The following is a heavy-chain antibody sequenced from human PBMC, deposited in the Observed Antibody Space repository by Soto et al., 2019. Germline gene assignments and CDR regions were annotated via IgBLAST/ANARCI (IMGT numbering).Heavy chain of an antibody. D-gene: IGHD2-15*01. CDR2: IIPIFGTA. CDR3: ARDSSIVVVVAATGRGEYYYGMDV. V-gene: IGHV1-69*06. Sequence: ASVKVSCKASGGTFSSYAISWVRQAPGQGLEWMGGIIPIFGTANYAQKFQGRVTITADKSTSTAYMELSSLRSEDTAVYYCARDSSIVVVVAATGRGEYYYGMDVWGQGTTVTVSS. J-gene: IGHJ6*02. CDR1: GGTFSSYA.